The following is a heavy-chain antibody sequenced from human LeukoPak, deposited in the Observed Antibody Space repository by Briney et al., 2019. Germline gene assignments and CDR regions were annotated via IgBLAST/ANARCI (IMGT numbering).Heavy chain of an antibody. CDR2: IRYDGSNK. J-gene: IGHJ6*03. V-gene: IGHV3-30*02. CDR3: AKVGVSGSYEEYYYYYMDV. D-gene: IGHD1-26*01. Sequence: GGSLRLSCAASGFTFSSYGMHWVRQAPGKGLEWVAFIRYDGSNKYYTDFVKGRFTISRDNSKNTLYLQMNSLRAEDTAVYYCAKVGVSGSYEEYYYYYMDVWGKGTTVTVSS. CDR1: GFTFSSYG.